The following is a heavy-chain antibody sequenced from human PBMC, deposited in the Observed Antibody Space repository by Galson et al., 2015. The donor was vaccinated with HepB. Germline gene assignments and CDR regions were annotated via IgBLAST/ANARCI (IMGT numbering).Heavy chain of an antibody. V-gene: IGHV3-7*03. CDR2: IKQDGSEK. CDR3: ARRGDPRFSVVPYYFDY. Sequence: SLRLSCAASGFTFSSYWMSWVRQAPGKGLEWVANIKQDGSEKYYVDSAKGRFTISRDNAKNSLYLQMNSLRAEDTAVYYCARRGDPRFSVVPYYFDYWGQGTLVTVSS. D-gene: IGHD3-10*01. CDR1: GFTFSSYW. J-gene: IGHJ4*02.